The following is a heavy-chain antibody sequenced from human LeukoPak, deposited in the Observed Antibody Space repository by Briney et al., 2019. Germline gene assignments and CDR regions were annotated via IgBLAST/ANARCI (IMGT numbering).Heavy chain of an antibody. D-gene: IGHD2-2*01. J-gene: IGHJ3*02. CDR3: ARAPPYCSSTSCYANDAFDI. CDR2: IYYSGST. CDR1: GGSISSYY. V-gene: IGHV4-59*01. Sequence: SETLSLTCTVSGGSISSYYWSWIRQPPGKGLEWIGYIYYSGSTNYNPSLKSRVTISVDTSKNQFSLKLSSVTAADTAVYYCARAPPYCSSTSCYANDAFDIWGQGTKVTVSS.